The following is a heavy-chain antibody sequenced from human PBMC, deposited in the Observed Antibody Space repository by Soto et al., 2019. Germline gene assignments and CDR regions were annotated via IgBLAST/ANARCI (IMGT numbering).Heavy chain of an antibody. CDR1: GFTFSSYG. V-gene: IGHV3-30*18. CDR3: AKDSPPHVDTALAYFDY. Sequence: GGSLRLSCAASGFTFSSYGMHWVRQAPGKGLEWVAVISYDGSNKYYADSVKGRFTISRDISKNTLYLQMNSLRAEDTAVYYCAKDSPPHVDTALAYFDYWGQGTLVTVSS. D-gene: IGHD5-18*01. J-gene: IGHJ4*02. CDR2: ISYDGSNK.